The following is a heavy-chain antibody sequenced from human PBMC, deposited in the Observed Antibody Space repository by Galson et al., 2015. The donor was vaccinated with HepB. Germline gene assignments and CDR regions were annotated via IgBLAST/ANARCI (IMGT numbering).Heavy chain of an antibody. J-gene: IGHJ4*02. CDR2: ISWNSGNI. CDR1: GFTFDDYA. CDR3: AKDILPGPSGSYFNYFDY. Sequence: SLRLSCAASGFTFDDYAMHWVRQAPGKGLEWVSGISWNSGNIGYADSVKGRFTISRDNAKNSLYLQMNSLRAEDTALYYCAKDILPGPSGSYFNYFDYWGQGTLVTVSS. D-gene: IGHD1-26*01. V-gene: IGHV3-9*01.